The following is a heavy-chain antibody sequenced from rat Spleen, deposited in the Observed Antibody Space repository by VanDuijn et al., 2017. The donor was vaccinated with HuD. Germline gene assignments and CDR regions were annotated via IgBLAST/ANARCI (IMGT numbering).Heavy chain of an antibody. Sequence: QVQLKESGPGLVQPSQTLSLTCTVSGFSLTSYGVSWVRQPPGKGLEWIGAIWSDGNTNYNSTLKSRLSISRDTSKSQILLKMNSLQTEDTAMYFCARDKGSLYVMDAWGQGASVTVSS. CDR3: ARDKGSLYVMDA. CDR2: IWSDGNT. D-gene: IGHD5-1*01. V-gene: IGHV2-15*01. CDR1: GFSLTSYG. J-gene: IGHJ4*01.